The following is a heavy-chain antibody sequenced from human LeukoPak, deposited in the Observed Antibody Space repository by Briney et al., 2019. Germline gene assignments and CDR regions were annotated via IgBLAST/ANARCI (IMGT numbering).Heavy chain of an antibody. CDR1: GGSISSYY. CDR2: IYNSGST. J-gene: IGHJ4*02. Sequence: KPSETLSLTCTVSGGSISSYYWSWIRQPPGMGPEWIGYIYNSGSTNYNPSLKSRVTISVDTSKNQFSLKLTSVTAADTAVYFCAARSWGYSAPDYWGQGTLVTVSS. CDR3: AARSWGYSAPDY. D-gene: IGHD2-15*01. V-gene: IGHV4-59*01.